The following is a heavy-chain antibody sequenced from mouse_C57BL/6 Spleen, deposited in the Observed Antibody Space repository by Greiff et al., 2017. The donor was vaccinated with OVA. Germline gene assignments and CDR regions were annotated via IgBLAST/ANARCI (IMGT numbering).Heavy chain of an antibody. D-gene: IGHD1-1*01. J-gene: IGHJ2*01. V-gene: IGHV3-6*01. CDR3: AREGGSSRYYFDY. CDR2: ISYDGSN. Sequence: EVQLQESGPGLVKPSQSLSLTCSVTGYSITSGYYWNWIRQFPGNKLEWMGYISYDGSNNYNPSLKNRISITRDTSKNQFFLKLNSVTTEDTATYYCAREGGSSRYYFDYWGQGTTLTVSS. CDR1: GYSITSGYY.